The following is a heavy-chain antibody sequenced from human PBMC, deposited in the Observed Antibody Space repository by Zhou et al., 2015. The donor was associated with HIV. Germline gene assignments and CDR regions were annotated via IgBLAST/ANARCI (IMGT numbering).Heavy chain of an antibody. V-gene: IGHV1-69*01. CDR2: IIPIFGTA. CDR3: ARDSGGQQLVPRRSEYYYYYGMDV. Sequence: QVQLVQSGAEVKKPGSSVKVSCKASGGTFSSYAISWVRQAPGQGLEWMGGIIPIFGTANYAQKFQGRVTITADESTSTAYMELSSLRSEDTAVYYCARDSGGQQLVPRRSEYYYYYGMDVWGQGTTVTVSS. J-gene: IGHJ6*02. D-gene: IGHD6-13*01. CDR1: GGTFSSYA.